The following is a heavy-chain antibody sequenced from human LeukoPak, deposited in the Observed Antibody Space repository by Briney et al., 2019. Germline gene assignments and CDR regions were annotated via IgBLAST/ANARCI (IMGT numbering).Heavy chain of an antibody. CDR2: IYYTGST. CDR1: GGSISNYY. V-gene: IGHV4-59*12. D-gene: IGHD6-19*01. CDR3: ARVLVARQWLALDAFDI. Sequence: SETLSLTCTVSGGSISNYYWSWIRQPPGKGLEWLGYIYYTGSTHYNPSLKSRLSISVDTSKNQFSLKLSSVTAADTAVYYCARVLVARQWLALDAFDIWGQGTMVPVSS. J-gene: IGHJ3*02.